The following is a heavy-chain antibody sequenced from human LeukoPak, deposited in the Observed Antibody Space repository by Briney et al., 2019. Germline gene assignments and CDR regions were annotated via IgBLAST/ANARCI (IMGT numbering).Heavy chain of an antibody. Sequence: GASVKFSCKASGYTFTSYGISWVRQAPGQGLEWMGWISAYNGNTNYAQKLQGRVTMTTDTSTSTAYMELRSPRSDDTAVYYCARDPMYYYDSSGYYKTTDYWGQGTLVTVSS. CDR1: GYTFTSYG. J-gene: IGHJ4*02. V-gene: IGHV1-18*01. CDR3: ARDPMYYYDSSGYYKTTDY. CDR2: ISAYNGNT. D-gene: IGHD3-22*01.